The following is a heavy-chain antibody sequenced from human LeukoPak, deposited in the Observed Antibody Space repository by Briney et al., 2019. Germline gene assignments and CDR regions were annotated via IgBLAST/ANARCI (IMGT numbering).Heavy chain of an antibody. CDR1: GYTFTGYY. V-gene: IGHV1-2*03. D-gene: IGHD2-21*01. Sequence: LAASVKVSCKASGYTFTGYYMHWVRQAPGQGLEWLGWINPNSGDTNYAQNFQGRVTMTRDTSISTAYMELSRLRYDDTAVYYCARIGGAVIASDIWGQGTMVTVSS. J-gene: IGHJ3*02. CDR3: ARIGGAVIASDI. CDR2: INPNSGDT.